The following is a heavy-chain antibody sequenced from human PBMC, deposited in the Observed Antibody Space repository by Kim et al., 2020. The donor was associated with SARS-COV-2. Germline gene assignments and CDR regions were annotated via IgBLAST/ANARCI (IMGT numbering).Heavy chain of an antibody. CDR3: ARDPRKRIPVAGNRYFEL. D-gene: IGHD6-19*01. J-gene: IGHJ2*01. CDR1: GFSFDEYG. CDR2: LNWNGEST. V-gene: IGHV3-20*01. Sequence: GGSLRLSCAATGFSFDEYGMSWVRQVPGKRMEWVSGLNWNGESTQYADSVKGRFTIYRDNAKNSLFLQMNSLRAEDTAVYHCARDPRKRIPVAGNRYFELWGRGTLVTVSS.